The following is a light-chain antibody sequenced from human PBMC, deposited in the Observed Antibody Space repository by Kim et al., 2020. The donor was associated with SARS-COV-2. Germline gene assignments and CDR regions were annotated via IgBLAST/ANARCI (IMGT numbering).Light chain of an antibody. CDR1: SSDVGRYNY. CDR3: SSYTSSSAWV. CDR2: DVS. Sequence: QSALTQPASVSGSPGQSITISCTGSSSDVGRYNYVSWYQQHPGKAPNLMIYDVSQRPSGISNRFSGSKSGNTASLTISGLQAEDEADYYCSSYTSSSAWVFGGETQLTV. V-gene: IGLV2-14*01. J-gene: IGLJ3*02.